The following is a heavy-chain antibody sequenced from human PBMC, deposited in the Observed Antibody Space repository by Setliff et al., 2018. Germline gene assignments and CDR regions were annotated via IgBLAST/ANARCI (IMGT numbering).Heavy chain of an antibody. Sequence: NPSETLSLTCTVSGDSISSRRNYWGWFRQPAGKELEWIGQIYTSWSTNYNPSLKSRVTISLDTSKNQFSLSLTSVTAEDTAVYYCARHVGVRDYYYMDVWGKGTAVTVSS. CDR3: ARHVGVRDYYYMDV. CDR1: GDSISSRRNY. CDR2: IYTSWST. J-gene: IGHJ6*03. D-gene: IGHD1-26*01. V-gene: IGHV4-61*09.